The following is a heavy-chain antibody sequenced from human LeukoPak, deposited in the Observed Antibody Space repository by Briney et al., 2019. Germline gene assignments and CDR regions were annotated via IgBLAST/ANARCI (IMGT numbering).Heavy chain of an antibody. CDR3: AKEGLRYFDFDF. J-gene: IGHJ4*02. CDR2: FSGGGDT. D-gene: IGHD3-9*01. V-gene: IGHV3-23*01. CDR1: GFTFTRSA. Sequence: PGGSLRLSCAASGFTFTRSAMSWVRQAPGKGLEWVSAFSGGGDTYYADSVKGRFTISRDTSKNTLYLQMNSLGAEDTAVYYCAKEGLRYFDFDFWGQGTLVTVSS.